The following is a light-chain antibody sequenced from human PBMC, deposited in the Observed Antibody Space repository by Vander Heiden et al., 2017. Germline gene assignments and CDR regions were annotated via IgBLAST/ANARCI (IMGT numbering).Light chain of an antibody. CDR3: QQSYSTLLYT. Sequence: DIQMTQSPSSLSASVGDRVTITCRASQSISSYLNWYQQKPGKAPELLIYAASSLQSEVPSRFSGSGSGTDFTLTISSLQPEDFATYYCQQSYSTLLYTFGQGTKLEIK. V-gene: IGKV1-39*01. J-gene: IGKJ2*01. CDR2: AAS. CDR1: QSISSY.